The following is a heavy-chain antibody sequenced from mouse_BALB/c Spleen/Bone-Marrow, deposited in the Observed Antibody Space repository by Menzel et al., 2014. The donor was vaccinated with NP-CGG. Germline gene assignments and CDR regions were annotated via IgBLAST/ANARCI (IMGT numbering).Heavy chain of an antibody. Sequence: QVQLKQSGPELVKPGASVKMSCKASGFTFTDYVINWVKQRTGQGLEWIGEIYPGSGSTYYIERFKGKATLTADKSSNTAYMQLCSLTSEDSAVYFCAPGYAMDYWGQGTSVTVSS. CDR1: GFTFTDYV. V-gene: IGHV1-77*01. CDR2: IYPGSGST. CDR3: APGYAMDY. J-gene: IGHJ4*01.